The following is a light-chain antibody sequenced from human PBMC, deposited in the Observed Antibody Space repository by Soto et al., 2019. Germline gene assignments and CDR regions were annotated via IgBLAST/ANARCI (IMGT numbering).Light chain of an antibody. Sequence: QSALTQPASVSGSPGQSITISCTGSSSDVGSYNYVSWYQQHPGKAPRLIIYEVNHRPSGVSNRFSGSKSGNTASLTITGLQAEDEADYYCSSYAGSSNVFGTGTKVTVL. V-gene: IGLV2-14*01. CDR2: EVN. CDR3: SSYAGSSNV. CDR1: SSDVGSYNY. J-gene: IGLJ1*01.